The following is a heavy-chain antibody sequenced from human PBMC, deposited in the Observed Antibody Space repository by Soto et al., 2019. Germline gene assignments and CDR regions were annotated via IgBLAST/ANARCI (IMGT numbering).Heavy chain of an antibody. CDR3: AKLVIGYCSGNTCDDY. D-gene: IGHD2-15*01. CDR2: ISYESSNK. Sequence: VQLLESGGGLIQPGGSLRLSCAASGFTFSYGIHWLRQAPGKGLEWVAYISYESSNKFYGDSVKGRFTISRDNFKNTQFLQMNSLRAEDTAVYYCAKLVIGYCSGNTCDDYWGQGTLVAVSS. CDR1: GFTFSYG. V-gene: IGHV3-30*18. J-gene: IGHJ4*02.